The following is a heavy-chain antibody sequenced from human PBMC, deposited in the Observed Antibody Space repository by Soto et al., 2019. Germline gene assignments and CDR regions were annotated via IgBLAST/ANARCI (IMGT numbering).Heavy chain of an antibody. J-gene: IGHJ4*02. CDR3: AREIYYYGSGSYYFDY. CDR2: IYYSGST. CDR1: GGSISSGGYY. D-gene: IGHD3-10*01. V-gene: IGHV4-31*03. Sequence: TSETLSLTCTVSGGSISSGGYYWSWIRQHPGKGLEWIGYIYYSGSTYYNPSLKSRVTISVDTSKNQFSLKLSSVTAADTAVYYCAREIYYYGSGSYYFDYWGQGTLVTVSS.